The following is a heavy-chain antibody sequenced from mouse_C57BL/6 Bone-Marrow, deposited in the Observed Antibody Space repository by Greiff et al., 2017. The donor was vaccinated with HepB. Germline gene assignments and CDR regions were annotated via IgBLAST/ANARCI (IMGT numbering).Heavy chain of an antibody. CDR2: IDPSDSYT. V-gene: IGHV1-50*01. Sequence: VQLQQPGAELVKPGASVKLSCKASGYTFTSYWMQWVKQRPGQGLEWIGEIDPSDSYTNYNQKFKGKATLTVDTSSSTAYMQLSSLTSEDSAVYYCAGYYYGSPAWFAYWGQGTLVTVSA. CDR3: AGYYYGSPAWFAY. J-gene: IGHJ3*01. D-gene: IGHD1-1*01. CDR1: GYTFTSYW.